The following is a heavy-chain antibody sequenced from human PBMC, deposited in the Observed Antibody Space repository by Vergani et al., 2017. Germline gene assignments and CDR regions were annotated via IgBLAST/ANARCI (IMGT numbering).Heavy chain of an antibody. D-gene: IGHD2-2*02. CDR3: ARDQVPAAIRLNIGNYMHV. J-gene: IGHJ6*03. CDR2: IYYDGSTA. Sequence: QGQLVESGGGIVQPGRSLTLSCVASRSTFKTYGMHWVRQAPGKGLEWVGLIYYDGSTAYYADSVKGRFTSSRDNSKNTLYLQMSSLRAEDTAVYYCARDQVPAAIRLNIGNYMHVWGKGTTVIVSS. V-gene: IGHV3-33*01. CDR1: RSTFKTYG.